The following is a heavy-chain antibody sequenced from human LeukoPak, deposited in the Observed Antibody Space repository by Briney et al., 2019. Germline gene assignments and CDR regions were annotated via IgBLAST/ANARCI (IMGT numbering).Heavy chain of an antibody. CDR2: IYYSGST. J-gene: IGHJ4*02. D-gene: IGHD5-12*01. V-gene: IGHV4-39*01. Sequence: SETLSLTCTVSGGSISSSSYYWGWIRQPPGKGLEWIGSIYYSGSTYYNPSLKSRVTISVDTSKNQFSLKLSSVTAADTAVYYCARHPEEWLRFEPDFDYWGQGTLVTVSS. CDR1: GGSISSSSYY. CDR3: ARHPEEWLRFEPDFDY.